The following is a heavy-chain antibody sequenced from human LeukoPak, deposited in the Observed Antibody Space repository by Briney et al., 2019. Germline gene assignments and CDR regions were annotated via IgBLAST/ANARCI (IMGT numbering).Heavy chain of an antibody. CDR1: GFTFSSYA. V-gene: IGHV3-23*01. CDR2: ISGSGGST. Sequence: LRLSCXXSGFTFSSYAMSWVRQAPGKGLEWVSAISGSGGSTYYADSVKGRFTISRDNSKNTLYLQMNSLRAEDTAVYYCAKDTYQLLYMGWFDPWGQGTLVTVSS. J-gene: IGHJ5*02. D-gene: IGHD2-2*02. CDR3: AKDTYQLLYMGWFDP.